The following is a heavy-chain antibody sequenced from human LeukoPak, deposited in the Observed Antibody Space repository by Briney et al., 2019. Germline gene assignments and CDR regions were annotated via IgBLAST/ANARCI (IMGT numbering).Heavy chain of an antibody. J-gene: IGHJ4*02. Sequence: PGGSLILSCAASALTFFRYAMTWVRRAPGKGLEWVSTIGDSGDKSYYPGSVKGRFTISRDLSKDTLFLEMHNLRAEDTAVYYCAKGRALWTYDFDSWGQGTLVTVSS. CDR2: IGDSGDKS. V-gene: IGHV3-23*01. D-gene: IGHD3/OR15-3a*01. CDR1: ALTFFRYA. CDR3: AKGRALWTYDFDS.